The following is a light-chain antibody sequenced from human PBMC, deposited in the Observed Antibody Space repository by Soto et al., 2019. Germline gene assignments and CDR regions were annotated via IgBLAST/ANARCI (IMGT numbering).Light chain of an antibody. J-gene: IGLJ1*01. CDR1: SSDIGRYNL. CDR3: CSYAGSDYV. CDR2: EVN. Sequence: QSALTQPASVSGSPGQSLSISCTGASSDIGRYNLVSWYQQHPGKAPKLMIFEVNKRPSGVSHRFSGSRSGNTASLTISGRQAEDEADYYCCSYAGSDYVFGTGTKVTVL. V-gene: IGLV2-23*02.